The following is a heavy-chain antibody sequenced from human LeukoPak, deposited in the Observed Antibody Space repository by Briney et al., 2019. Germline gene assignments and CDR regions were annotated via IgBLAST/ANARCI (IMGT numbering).Heavy chain of an antibody. CDR3: AREGRDIVVVPAAILDAFDI. CDR2: IYYSGST. D-gene: IGHD2-2*01. J-gene: IGHJ3*02. V-gene: IGHV4-61*01. Sequence: SETLALTCTVSGGSVSGGSYYWSWIRQPPGKGLEWIGYIYYSGSTSYNPSLKSRVTISVDTSKNQFSLKLSSVTAAGTAVYYCAREGRDIVVVPAAILDAFDIWGQGTMVTVSS. CDR1: GGSVSGGSYY.